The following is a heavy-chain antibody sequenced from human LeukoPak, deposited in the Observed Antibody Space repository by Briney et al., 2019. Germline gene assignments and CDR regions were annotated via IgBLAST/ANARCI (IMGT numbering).Heavy chain of an antibody. CDR3: ARGGCWVHWPEDWFDP. CDR1: GGSFSGYY. CDR2: INHSGST. Sequence: PSETLSLTCAVYGGSFSGYYWSWIRQPPGKGLEWVGEINHSGSTNYNPSLKSRVTISVDTSKNQFSLKLSSVTAADTAVYYCARGGCWVHWPEDWFDPWGQGTLVTVSS. D-gene: IGHD1-1*01. J-gene: IGHJ5*02. V-gene: IGHV4-34*01.